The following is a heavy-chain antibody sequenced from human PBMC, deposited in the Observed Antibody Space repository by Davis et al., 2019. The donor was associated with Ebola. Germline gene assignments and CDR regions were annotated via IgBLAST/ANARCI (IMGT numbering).Heavy chain of an antibody. CDR3: TRDDSSGYYTPLAY. D-gene: IGHD3-22*01. Sequence: WINTNTGNPTYAQGFTGRAVFSLDTSVSTAYLQISSLKAEDTAVYYCTRDDSSGYYTPLAYWGQGTLVTVSS. J-gene: IGHJ4*02. CDR2: INTNTGNP. V-gene: IGHV7-4-1*02.